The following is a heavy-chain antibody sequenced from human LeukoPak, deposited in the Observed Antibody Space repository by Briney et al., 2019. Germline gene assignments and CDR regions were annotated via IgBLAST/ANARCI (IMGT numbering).Heavy chain of an antibody. J-gene: IGHJ3*02. CDR3: ARIPGFRSSWFVKEDAFDI. D-gene: IGHD6-13*01. CDR2: IKQDGSEK. Sequence: GGSLRLSCAASGFTFSSYWMSWVRQAPGKGLEWVANIKQDGSEKYYVDSVKGRFTISRDNAKNSLYLQMNSLRAEDTAVYYCARIPGFRSSWFVKEDAFDIWAQGTMVTVSS. V-gene: IGHV3-7*01. CDR1: GFTFSSYW.